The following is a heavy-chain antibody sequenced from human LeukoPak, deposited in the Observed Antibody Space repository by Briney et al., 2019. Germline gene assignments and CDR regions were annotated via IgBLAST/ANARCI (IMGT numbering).Heavy chain of an antibody. V-gene: IGHV4-4*07. D-gene: IGHD4-4*01. CDR2: IYTSGST. J-gene: IGHJ6*02. CDR3: ARDRDYSNHQAKKYYYYGMDV. Sequence: PSETLSPTCTVSGGSISSYYWSWIRQPAGKGLEWIGRIYTSGSTNYNPSLKSRVTMSVDTSKNQFSLKLSSVTAADTAVYYCARDRDYSNHQAKKYYYYGMDVWGQGTTVTVSS. CDR1: GGSISSYY.